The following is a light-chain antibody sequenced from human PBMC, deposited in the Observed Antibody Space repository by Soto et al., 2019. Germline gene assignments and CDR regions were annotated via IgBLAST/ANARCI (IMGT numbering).Light chain of an antibody. CDR3: QVWDSTSDHVV. CDR1: NIGSKR. V-gene: IGLV3-21*02. J-gene: IGLJ2*01. Sequence: SYELTQPPSVSVAPGQTAKITCGGNNIGSKRVHWYQQKPGQAPALVVYDDSVRPSGIPERFSGSNSGNTATLTISRVEAGDEADYYCQVWDSTSDHVVFGGGTKLTVL. CDR2: DDS.